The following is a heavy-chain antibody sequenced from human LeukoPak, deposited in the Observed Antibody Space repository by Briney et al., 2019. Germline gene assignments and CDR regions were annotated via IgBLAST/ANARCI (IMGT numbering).Heavy chain of an antibody. D-gene: IGHD3-10*01. CDR1: GFTFSSSG. CDR3: ARSTPSMVRGVIKSVPAFDI. CDR2: ISYDGSNK. V-gene: IGHV3-30*03. J-gene: IGHJ3*02. Sequence: PGRSLRLSCAASGFTFSSSGMHWVRQAPGKGLEWVAVISYDGSNKYCADSVKGRFTISRDNSKNTLYLQMNSLRAEDTAVYYCARSTPSMVRGVIKSVPAFDIWGQGTMVTVSS.